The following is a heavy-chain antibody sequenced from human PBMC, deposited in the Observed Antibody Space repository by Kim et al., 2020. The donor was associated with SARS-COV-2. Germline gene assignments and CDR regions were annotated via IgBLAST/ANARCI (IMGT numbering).Heavy chain of an antibody. Sequence: GGSLRLSCAASGFTLTNAWMSWVRQAPGKGLEWVGRIKSRTYGGTIDYAAPVKGRFTISRDGSKNTLYLQMNSLKTEDTAVYYCTTGAINCNEGICHSPFDSWGQGTLVAVSS. D-gene: IGHD2-8*01. J-gene: IGHJ4*02. CDR3: TTGAINCNEGICHSPFDS. V-gene: IGHV3-15*01. CDR1: GFTLTNAW. CDR2: IKSRTYGGTI.